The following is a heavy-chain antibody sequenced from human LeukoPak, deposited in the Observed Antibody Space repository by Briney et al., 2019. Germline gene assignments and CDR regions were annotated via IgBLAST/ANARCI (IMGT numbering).Heavy chain of an antibody. Sequence: GGSLRLSCAASGFTFSSYAMSWVRQAPGKGLEWVSAISGSGGSTYYADSVKGRFTTSRDNSKNTLYLQMNSLRAEDTAVYYCAKDDSSGYYYWDYWGQGTLVTVSS. CDR2: ISGSGGST. CDR3: AKDDSSGYYYWDY. V-gene: IGHV3-23*01. D-gene: IGHD3-22*01. CDR1: GFTFSSYA. J-gene: IGHJ4*02.